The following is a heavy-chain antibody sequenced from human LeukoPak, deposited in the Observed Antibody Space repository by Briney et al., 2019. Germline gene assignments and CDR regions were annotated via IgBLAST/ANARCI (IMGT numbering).Heavy chain of an antibody. CDR1: GYTFTSYG. V-gene: IGHV1-18*01. CDR2: ISAYNGNT. CDR3: ARDQVSVVPAAMPADY. Sequence: ASVKVSCKASGYTFTSYGIIWVRQAPGQGLEWMGWISAYNGNTNYAQKLQGRVTMTTDTSTSTAYMELRSLRSDDTAVYYCARDQVSVVPAAMPADYWGQGTLVTVSS. D-gene: IGHD2-2*01. J-gene: IGHJ4*02.